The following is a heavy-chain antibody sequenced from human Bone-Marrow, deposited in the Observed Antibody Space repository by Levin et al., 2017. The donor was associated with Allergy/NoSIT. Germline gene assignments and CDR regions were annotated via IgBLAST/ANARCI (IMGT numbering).Heavy chain of an antibody. V-gene: IGHV1-46*01. CDR1: GYTFTSYY. D-gene: IGHD3-3*01. CDR2: INPSGGST. CDR3: ARDYPYYDFWSGYPPYYGMDG. Sequence: ASVKVSCKASGYTFTSYYMHWVRQAPGQGLEWMGIINPSGGSTSYAQKFQGRVTMTRDTSTSTVYMELSSLRSEDTAVYYCARDYPYYDFWSGYPPYYGMDGWGQGTTVTVSS. J-gene: IGHJ6*02.